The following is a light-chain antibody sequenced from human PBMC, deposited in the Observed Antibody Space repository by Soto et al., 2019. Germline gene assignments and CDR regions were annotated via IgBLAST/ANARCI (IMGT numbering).Light chain of an antibody. J-gene: IGLJ3*02. Sequence: QPVLTQSPSASASLGASVKLTCTLSSGHSTYAIAWHQQQPEKGPRYLMKLTSDGSHTKGDGIPDRFSGSSSGAERYLTISSLQSEDEAEYYCQTWGTGIRVFGGGTKLTVL. CDR1: SGHSTYA. CDR3: QTWGTGIRV. V-gene: IGLV4-69*01. CDR2: LTSDGSH.